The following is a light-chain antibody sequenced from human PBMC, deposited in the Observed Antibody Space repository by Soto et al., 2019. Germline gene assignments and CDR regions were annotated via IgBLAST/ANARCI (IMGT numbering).Light chain of an antibody. V-gene: IGKV3-15*01. Sequence: EVVMTQSPATLSVSPGERVTLSCRSSQSVADNLAWFQQKPGQGPRLLIYGASTRATGIPARFSGSGSETDFTLTVSSLRSDDSAVYYCQQYGSSGTVGQVTKVEIK. CDR1: QSVADN. J-gene: IGKJ1*01. CDR3: QQYGSSGT. CDR2: GAS.